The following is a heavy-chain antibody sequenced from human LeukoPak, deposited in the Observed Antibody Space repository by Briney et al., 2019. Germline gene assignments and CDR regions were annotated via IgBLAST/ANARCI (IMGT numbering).Heavy chain of an antibody. V-gene: IGHV1-46*01. J-gene: IGHJ4*02. D-gene: IGHD4-11*01. CDR3: AVGGRLTIDY. CDR2: INPSGGST. Sequence: ASVKVSCKASGGTFSSYAISWVRQAPGQGLEWMGIINPSGGSTSYAQKFQGRVTMTRDTSTSTVYMELSSLRSEDTAVYYCAVGGRLTIDYWGQGTLVTVSS. CDR1: GGTFSSYA.